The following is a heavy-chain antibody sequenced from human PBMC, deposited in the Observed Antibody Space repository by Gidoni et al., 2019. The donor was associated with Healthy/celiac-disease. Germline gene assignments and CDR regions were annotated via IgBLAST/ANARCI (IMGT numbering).Heavy chain of an antibody. CDR1: GGSFSGYY. CDR3: ARGVRNRVRSVRWFDP. D-gene: IGHD3-10*02. Sequence: QVQLQQWGAGLLKPSETLSLPCAVYGGSFSGYYWSWIRQPPGKGLEWIGEINHSANTNYNPSLKSRVTISVDTSKNQFSLKLSSVTAADTAVYYCARGVRNRVRSVRWFDPWGQGPLVTVSS. V-gene: IGHV4-34*01. J-gene: IGHJ5*02. CDR2: INHSANT.